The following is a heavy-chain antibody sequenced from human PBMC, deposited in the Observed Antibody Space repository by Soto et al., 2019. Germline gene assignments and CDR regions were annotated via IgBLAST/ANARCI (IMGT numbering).Heavy chain of an antibody. CDR1: GFTFSSYS. V-gene: IGHV3-48*01. CDR3: ARDLAGAAAGPNWFDP. J-gene: IGHJ5*02. D-gene: IGHD6-13*01. CDR2: ISSSSSTI. Sequence: GGSLRLSCAASGFTFSSYSMNWVRQAPGKGLEWVSYISSSSSTIYYAGSVKGRFTISRDNAKNSLYLQMNSLRAEDTAGYYCARDLAGAAAGPNWFDPWGQGTLVTVSS.